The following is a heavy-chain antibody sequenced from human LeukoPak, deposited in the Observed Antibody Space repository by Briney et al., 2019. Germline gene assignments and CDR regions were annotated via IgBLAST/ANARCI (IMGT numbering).Heavy chain of an antibody. J-gene: IGHJ4*02. V-gene: IGHV3-23*01. CDR2: ISAGGGNI. CDR3: AAAAGYYFDY. Sequence: GGSLRLSCAASGFTFGSYAMIWVRQAPGKGLEWVSTISAGGGNIYYADSVKGRFTISRDNSKNTLYLQMNSLRAEDTAVYYCAAAAGYYFDYWGQETLVTVSS. D-gene: IGHD6-13*01. CDR1: GFTFGSYA.